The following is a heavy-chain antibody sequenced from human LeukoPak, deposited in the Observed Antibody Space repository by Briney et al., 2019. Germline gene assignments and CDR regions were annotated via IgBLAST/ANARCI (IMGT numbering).Heavy chain of an antibody. Sequence: GASVKVSCKASGYTFTGYYMHWVRQAPGQGLEWMGWINPNSGGTNYAQKFQGRVTMTRDTSISTAYMELRSLRSDDTAVYYCARPGDDVYSSGWYVVDKSYYFDYWGPGNPGHRLL. V-gene: IGHV1-2*02. CDR2: INPNSGGT. CDR1: GYTFTGYY. CDR3: ARPGDDVYSSGWYVVDKSYYFDY. J-gene: IGHJ4*02. D-gene: IGHD6-19*01.